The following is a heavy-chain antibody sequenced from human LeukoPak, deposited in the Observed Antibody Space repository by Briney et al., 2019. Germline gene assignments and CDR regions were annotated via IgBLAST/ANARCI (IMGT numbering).Heavy chain of an antibody. CDR2: ISYDGSNK. D-gene: IGHD6-13*01. Sequence: PGRSLRLSCAASGFTFSSYAMHWVRQAPGKGLEWVAVISYDGSNKYYADSVKGRFTISRDNSKNTLYLQMNSLRAEDTAVYYCARGYSSSWYNLNYYYGMDVWGQGTTVTVSS. CDR1: GFTFSSYA. J-gene: IGHJ6*02. V-gene: IGHV3-30-3*01. CDR3: ARGYSSSWYNLNYYYGMDV.